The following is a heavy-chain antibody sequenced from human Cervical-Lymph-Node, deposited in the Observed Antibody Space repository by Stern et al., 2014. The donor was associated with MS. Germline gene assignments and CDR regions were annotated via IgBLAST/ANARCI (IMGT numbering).Heavy chain of an antibody. J-gene: IGHJ4*02. CDR3: ARARVGDYARSPHLDS. V-gene: IGHV3-21*01. CDR1: GFTFSHYS. D-gene: IGHD4-17*01. Sequence: EVQLVESGGGLVKPGESLRLSCDASGFTFSHYSINWVRQAPGKGLEWISSISNNSTHTYHADSVEGRFTISRDSAKDSVSLHMVSLRAEDTAVYYCARARVGDYARSPHLDSWGQGTLVTVYS. CDR2: ISNNSTHT.